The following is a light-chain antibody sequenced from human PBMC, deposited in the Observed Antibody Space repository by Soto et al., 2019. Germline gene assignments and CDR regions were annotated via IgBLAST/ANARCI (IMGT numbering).Light chain of an antibody. CDR3: QKYDSDPFT. CDR1: QGINNY. J-gene: IGKJ3*01. CDR2: AAS. Sequence: DIPMTQSPSSLSASVGDRVTVTCRARQGINNYLAWYQHKPGEVPNLLIYAASTLHSGVPSRFSGSGSGTDFTLPISSLQPEDVATYYCQKYDSDPFTFGPGTKVDIK. V-gene: IGKV1-27*01.